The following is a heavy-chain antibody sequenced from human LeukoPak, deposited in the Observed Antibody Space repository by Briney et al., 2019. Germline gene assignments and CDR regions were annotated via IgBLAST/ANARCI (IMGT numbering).Heavy chain of an antibody. Sequence: GGFLRLSCAASGVTSRNSWMHWVRQAPGKGLVWVSRITIDGSSTTYADSVKGRFTISRDSAKNSLYLQMNSLRAEDTAVCYCAREVRDGYKKPLDYWGQGTLVTVSS. CDR1: GVTSRNSW. CDR3: AREVRDGYKKPLDY. J-gene: IGHJ4*02. D-gene: IGHD5-24*01. V-gene: IGHV3-74*03. CDR2: ITIDGSST.